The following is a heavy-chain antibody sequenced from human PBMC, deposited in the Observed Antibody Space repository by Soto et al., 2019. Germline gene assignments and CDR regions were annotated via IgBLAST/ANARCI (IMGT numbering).Heavy chain of an antibody. CDR2: ISVNNGNT. J-gene: IGHJ2*01. CDR1: GFTFSSYA. D-gene: IGHD5-18*01. CDR3: ARAFSYGSYWYFDL. V-gene: IGHV1-18*01. Sequence: VQLLESGGGLVQPGGSLRLSCAASGFTFSSYAMTWVRQAPGQGLEWMGWISVNNGNTNYALKFQGRVTMTTDTSTNTAYMELWTLRSDDTAAYYCARAFSYGSYWYFDLWGRGTLVTVSS.